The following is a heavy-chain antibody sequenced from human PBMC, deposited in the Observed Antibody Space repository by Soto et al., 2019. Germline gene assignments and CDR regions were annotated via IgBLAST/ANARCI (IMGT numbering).Heavy chain of an antibody. CDR3: ARDPALWTVVTPGNFDY. Sequence: GGSLRLSCAASGFTFSSYAMHWVRQAPGKGLEWVAVISYDGSNKYYADSVKGRFTISRDNSKNTLYLQMNSLRAEDTAVYHCARDPALWTVVTPGNFDYWGQGTLVTVSS. CDR2: ISYDGSNK. D-gene: IGHD2-21*02. J-gene: IGHJ4*02. CDR1: GFTFSSYA. V-gene: IGHV3-30-3*01.